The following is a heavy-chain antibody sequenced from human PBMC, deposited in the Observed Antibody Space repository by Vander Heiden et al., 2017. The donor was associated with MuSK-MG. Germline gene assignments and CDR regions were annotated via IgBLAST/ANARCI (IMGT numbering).Heavy chain of an antibody. V-gene: IGHV1-46*01. J-gene: IGHJ3*02. Sequence: QVQLVQSGAEVKKPGASVKVSCKASGYTFTSYYMHWVRQAPGQGLEWMGIINPSGGSTSYAQKFQGRVTMTRDTSTSTVYMELSSLRSEDTAVYYCARDTVIVVVPAASVVGDAFDIWGQGTMVTVSS. CDR3: ARDTVIVVVPAASVVGDAFDI. D-gene: IGHD2-2*01. CDR2: INPSGGST. CDR1: GYTFTSYY.